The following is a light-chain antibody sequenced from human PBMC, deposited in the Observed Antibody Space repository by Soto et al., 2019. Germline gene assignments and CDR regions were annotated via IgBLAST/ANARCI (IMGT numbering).Light chain of an antibody. CDR2: GVS. Sequence: QSVLPQPASVSGSPGQSITISCTGTASDIGNYNYVSWYQLHPGKAPKLLIYGVSNRPSGVSNRFSGSKSGNAASLTISGLQAEDEADYYCSSYTAYTTLWVFGGGTKLTVL. V-gene: IGLV2-14*01. CDR1: ASDIGNYNY. J-gene: IGLJ3*02. CDR3: SSYTAYTTLWV.